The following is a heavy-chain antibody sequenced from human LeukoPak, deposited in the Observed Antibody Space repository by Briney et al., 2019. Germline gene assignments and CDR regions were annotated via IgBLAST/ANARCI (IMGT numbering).Heavy chain of an antibody. J-gene: IGHJ4*02. CDR2: INSDGRST. Sequence: GGSLRLSCVASGFTFSSYWMHWVRQAPGKGLVWVSRINSDGRSTSYADSMKGRFTISRDNAKNTLYLQMNSLRAEDTAVYYCARDQLYCSGGSCHFDYWGQGTLVTVSS. CDR3: ARDQLYCSGGSCHFDY. D-gene: IGHD2-15*01. V-gene: IGHV3-74*01. CDR1: GFTFSSYW.